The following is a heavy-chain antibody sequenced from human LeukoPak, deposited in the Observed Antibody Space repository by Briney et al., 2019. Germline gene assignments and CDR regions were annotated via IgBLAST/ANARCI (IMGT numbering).Heavy chain of an antibody. Sequence: SETLSLTCAVYGGSFSGYYWSWIRQPPGKGLEWIGEINHSGSTNYNPSLKSRVTISVDTSKNQFSLKLSSVTAADTAVYYCARDGGSYSSGWGGYMDVWGKGTTVTVSS. CDR1: GGSFSGYY. V-gene: IGHV4-34*01. J-gene: IGHJ6*03. CDR3: ARDGGSYSSGWGGYMDV. CDR2: INHSGST. D-gene: IGHD6-19*01.